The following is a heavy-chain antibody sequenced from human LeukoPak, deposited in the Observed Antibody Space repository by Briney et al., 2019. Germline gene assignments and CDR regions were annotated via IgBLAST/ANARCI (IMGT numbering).Heavy chain of an antibody. CDR3: ARDRYCSGGSCWEYNWFDP. D-gene: IGHD2-15*01. J-gene: IGHJ5*02. V-gene: IGHV1-2*02. CDR2: INPNSGGT. CDR1: GYTFTNYD. Sequence: ASVKVSCKASGYTFTNYDINWVRQAPGQGLEWMGWINPNSGGTNYAQKFQGRVTMTRDTSISTAYMELSRLRSDDTAVYYCARDRYCSGGSCWEYNWFDPWGQGTLVTVSS.